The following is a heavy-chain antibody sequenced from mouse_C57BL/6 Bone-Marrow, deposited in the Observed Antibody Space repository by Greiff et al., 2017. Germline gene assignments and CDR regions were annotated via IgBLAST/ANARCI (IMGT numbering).Heavy chain of an antibody. Sequence: VQLQQSGAELVRPGASVKLSCTASGFNIKDDYMHWVKQWPEQGLEWIGWIDPENGDTKCASKFQGKATITAYTSSNTAYLQLSSLTSADTAVYYCTTLRNWGQGTTLTVSS. CDR3: TTLRN. V-gene: IGHV14-4*01. CDR2: IDPENGDT. J-gene: IGHJ2*01. CDR1: GFNIKDDY.